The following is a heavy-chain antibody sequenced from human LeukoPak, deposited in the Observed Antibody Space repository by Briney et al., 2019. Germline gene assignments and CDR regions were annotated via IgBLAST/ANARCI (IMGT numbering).Heavy chain of an antibody. V-gene: IGHV3-48*03. CDR3: AREGASLGYYFDY. J-gene: IGHJ4*02. CDR2: ISSSGSTI. D-gene: IGHD4/OR15-4a*01. Sequence: GGXLXXXCAASGFTFSSYEMNWVRQAPGKGLEWVSYISSSGSTIYYADSVKGRFTISRDNAKNSLHLQMNSLRAEDTAVYYCAREGASLGYYFDYWGQGTLVTVSS. CDR1: GFTFSSYE.